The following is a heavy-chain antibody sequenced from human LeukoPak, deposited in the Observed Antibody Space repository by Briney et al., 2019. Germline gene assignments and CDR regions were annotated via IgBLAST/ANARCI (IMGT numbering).Heavy chain of an antibody. CDR2: ISSSSSTI. CDR3: ARSRDKNTYGYAY. D-gene: IGHD5-18*01. CDR1: GYTLTELS. Sequence: ASMKVSCKVSGYTLTELSMHWVRQAPGKGLEWVSYISSSSSTIYYTDSGKGRFTISRDNAKNSLYLQMNNLRAEDTAVYYCARSRDKNTYGYAYWGQGTLVTVSS. V-gene: IGHV3-48*01. J-gene: IGHJ4*02.